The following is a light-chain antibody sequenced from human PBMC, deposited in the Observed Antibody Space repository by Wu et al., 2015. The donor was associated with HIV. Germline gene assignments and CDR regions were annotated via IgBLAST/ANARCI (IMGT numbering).Light chain of an antibody. V-gene: IGKV3-20*01. CDR1: QDVSSTY. CDR3: HQYGSSPQT. Sequence: EIVLTQSPGTLSLSPGERATLSCRATQDVSSTYLGWYQQKPGQAPRLLIYGVSSRATGIPDRFSGSGSGTDFTLTISRLEPEDFAVYYCHQYGSSPQTFGQGTKGGNQ. CDR2: GVS. J-gene: IGKJ1*01.